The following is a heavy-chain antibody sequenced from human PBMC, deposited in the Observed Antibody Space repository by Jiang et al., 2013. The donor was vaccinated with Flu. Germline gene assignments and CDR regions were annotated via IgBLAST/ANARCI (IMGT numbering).Heavy chain of an antibody. J-gene: IGHJ4*02. CDR3: AKSLRDYGDPFDY. Sequence: QLLESGGGVVQPGGSLRLSCAASGFTFSIYGIHWVRQAPGKGLEWVAFIRYDGSNKDYEDSVKGRFTISRDNSKNTLYLQMNSLRAEDTAVYYCAKSLRDYGDPFDYWGQGTLVTVSS. D-gene: IGHD4-17*01. CDR1: GFTFSIYG. CDR2: IRYDGSNK. V-gene: IGHV3-30*02.